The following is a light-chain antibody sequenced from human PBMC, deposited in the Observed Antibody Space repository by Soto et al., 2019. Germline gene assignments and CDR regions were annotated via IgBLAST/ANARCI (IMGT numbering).Light chain of an antibody. J-gene: IGKJ1*01. Sequence: IQMTQSPSTLSASVGDRVTFTCRASQTSSTWLAWYQQKPGEAPKLLIYKASTLEVGVPSRFSASGSGTEFTLTINTLQPADFATYYCQHYNSYPWTFGQGTKV. CDR2: KAS. V-gene: IGKV1-5*03. CDR1: QTSSTW. CDR3: QHYNSYPWT.